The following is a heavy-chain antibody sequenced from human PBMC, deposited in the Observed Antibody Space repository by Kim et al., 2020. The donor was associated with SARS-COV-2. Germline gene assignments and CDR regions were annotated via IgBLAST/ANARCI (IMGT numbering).Heavy chain of an antibody. CDR3: AKEAWFGEGWGPLDY. V-gene: IGHV3-30*18. CDR2: ISYDGSNK. D-gene: IGHD3-10*01. J-gene: IGHJ4*01. Sequence: GGSLRLSCAASGFTFSSYGMHWVRQAPGKGLEWVAVISYDGSNKYYADSVKGRFTISRDNSKNTRYLQMNRLRAEETAVYYCAKEAWFGEGWGPLDYWG. CDR1: GFTFSSYG.